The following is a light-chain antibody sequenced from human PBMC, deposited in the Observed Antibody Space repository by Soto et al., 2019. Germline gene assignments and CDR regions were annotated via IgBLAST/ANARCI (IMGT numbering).Light chain of an antibody. CDR1: QSISSW. V-gene: IGKV1-5*01. Sequence: DTQIPHSPSTLSATVLVRLTIAYRASQSISSWLAWYQQKPGKAPKLLIYDASSLESGVPSRFSGSGSGTEFTLTISSLQPDDFATYYCQQYNSYSLTSGGAAKADIK. CDR2: DAS. J-gene: IGKJ4*01. CDR3: QQYNSYSLT.